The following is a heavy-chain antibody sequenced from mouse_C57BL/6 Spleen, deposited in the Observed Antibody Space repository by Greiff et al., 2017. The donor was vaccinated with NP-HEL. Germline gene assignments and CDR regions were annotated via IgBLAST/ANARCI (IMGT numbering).Heavy chain of an antibody. CDR2: ISDGGSYT. V-gene: IGHV5-4*03. CDR3: ARDELLRRFAY. D-gene: IGHD1-1*01. Sequence: EVMLVESGGGLVKPGGSLKLSCAASGFTFSSYAMSWARQTPEKRLEWVATISDGGSYTYYPDNVKGRFTISRDNAKNNLYLQMSHLKSEDTAMYYCARDELLRRFAYWGQGTLVTVSA. J-gene: IGHJ3*01. CDR1: GFTFSSYA.